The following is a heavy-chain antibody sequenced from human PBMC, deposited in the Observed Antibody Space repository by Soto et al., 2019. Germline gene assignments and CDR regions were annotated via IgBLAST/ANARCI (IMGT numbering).Heavy chain of an antibody. CDR1: GYTFTASG. J-gene: IGHJ4*02. V-gene: IGHV1-18*01. D-gene: IGHD4-17*01. CDR2: TSIYNGHT. Sequence: SVKGSCKASGYTFTASGISWVRQAPVQGLEWMGWTSIYNGHTEYSPKFLGRVVMTTDTSADTAYLELKSLRPDDAALYYCARWDDYGASDQYHFDQWGQGTLVTVSS. CDR3: ARWDDYGASDQYHFDQ.